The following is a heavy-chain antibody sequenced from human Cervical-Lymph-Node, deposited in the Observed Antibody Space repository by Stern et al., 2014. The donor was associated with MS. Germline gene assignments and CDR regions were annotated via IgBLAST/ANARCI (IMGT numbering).Heavy chain of an antibody. CDR1: GITFNSYW. V-gene: IGHV3-7*01. D-gene: IGHD6-6*01. J-gene: IGHJ4*02. CDR3: ASVYTTSSDYFDY. CDR2: IKPDGSEK. Sequence: EDQLVESGGGLVQPGGSLRLSCTASGITFNSYWMGWVRQAPGKGLEWVASIKPDGSEKYYVDSVKGRFTISRDNAENSLYLQMNSLRAEDTAVYYCASVYTTSSDYFDYWGQGTLVTVSS.